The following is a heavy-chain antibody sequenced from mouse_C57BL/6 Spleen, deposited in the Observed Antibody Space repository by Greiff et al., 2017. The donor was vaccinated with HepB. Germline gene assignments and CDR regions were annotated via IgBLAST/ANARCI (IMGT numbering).Heavy chain of an antibody. CDR3: ARGGGSTDWYYDV. CDR2: IDPSDSYT. D-gene: IGHD1-1*01. Sequence: VQLQQPGAELVMPGASVKLSCKASGYTFTSYWMHWVKQRPGQGLEWIGEIDPSDSYTNYNQKFKGKSTLTVDKSSSTAYMQLSSLTSEDSAVYYCARGGGSTDWYYDVWGTGTTVTVSS. V-gene: IGHV1-69*01. CDR1: GYTFTSYW. J-gene: IGHJ1*03.